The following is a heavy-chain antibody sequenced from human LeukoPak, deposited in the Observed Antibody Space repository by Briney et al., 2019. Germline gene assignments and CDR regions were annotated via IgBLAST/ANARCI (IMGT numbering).Heavy chain of an antibody. V-gene: IGHV3-23*01. CDR3: VRGLRELPY. CDR2: IYASGDNT. D-gene: IGHD1-26*01. J-gene: IGHJ4*02. CDR1: GFTFSNYA. Sequence: GGSLRLSCAASGFTFSNYAVTWVRQAPPRGLEWVSGIYASGDNTYYADSVKGRFTMSRDNSKNTVYLQMNSLRGEDTAVYYCVRGLRELPYWGQGTLVTVSS.